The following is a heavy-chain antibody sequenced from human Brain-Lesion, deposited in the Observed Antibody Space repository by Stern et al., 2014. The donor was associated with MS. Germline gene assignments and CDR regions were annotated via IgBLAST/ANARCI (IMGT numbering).Heavy chain of an antibody. V-gene: IGHV3-7*01. D-gene: IGHD3-3*01. CDR2: INQDGSDK. J-gene: IGHJ5*02. CDR3: ARIDRGNYDFWSGYYDYWFDP. Sequence: EVQLVQSGGDLVQPGGPLRLSCVASGFTFSDYWLTWVRQAPGKGLQWVANINQDGSDKNYVDSEKGRFTISRDNAKNSLYLQMNSLRVDDTAVYYCARIDRGNYDFWSGYYDYWFDPWGQGTLVTVSS. CDR1: GFTFSDYW.